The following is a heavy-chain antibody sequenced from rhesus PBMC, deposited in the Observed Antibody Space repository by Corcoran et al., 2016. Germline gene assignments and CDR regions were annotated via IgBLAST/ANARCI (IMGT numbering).Heavy chain of an antibody. V-gene: IGHV4-160*01. J-gene: IGHJ4*01. CDR1: GGLISGYY. D-gene: IGHD2-2*01. CDR2: LYGRRGAP. CDR3: AGHVPRSPFYY. Sequence: QGQLQESGPGLVKPSETLSLTCAVSGGLISGYYWIWIRQPPGQGLGVIGLLYGRRGAPYYIPALKSLVTISTDTSMTQFSLKLRSVTAADTAVYYCAGHVPRSPFYYWGQVVLVTVSS.